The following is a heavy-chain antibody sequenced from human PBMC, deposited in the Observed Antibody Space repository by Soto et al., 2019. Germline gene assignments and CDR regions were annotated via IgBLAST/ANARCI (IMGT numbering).Heavy chain of an antibody. J-gene: IGHJ4*02. CDR2: IHSSGST. CDR3: ARDPVLLWFGELFYYFDY. D-gene: IGHD3-10*01. V-gene: IGHV4-4*07. Sequence: SETLSLTYTVSGASMNSYHWSWIRQPAGKGLEWIGHIHSSGSTNYNPSLKSRVTMSVDTSKNQFSLRLMSLTAADTAVYYCARDPVLLWFGELFYYFDYWGQGTLVTVSS. CDR1: GASMNSYH.